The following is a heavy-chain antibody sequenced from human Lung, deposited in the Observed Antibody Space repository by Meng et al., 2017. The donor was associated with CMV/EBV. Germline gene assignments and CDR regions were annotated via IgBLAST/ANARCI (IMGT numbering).Heavy chain of an antibody. CDR1: CGSIGSSNW. CDR3: ASFPPPGKQWLVTDY. D-gene: IGHD6-19*01. Sequence: QEKLGEPGPGLVRPHGTLRSPLRVLCGSIGSSNWWNWVRQPPGKGLEWIGEIYHSGSTNYNPSLTSRVTISVDKSKNQFSLKLSSVTAADTAVYYCASFPPPGKQWLVTDYWGQGTLVTVSS. V-gene: IGHV4-4*03. CDR2: IYHSGST. J-gene: IGHJ4*02.